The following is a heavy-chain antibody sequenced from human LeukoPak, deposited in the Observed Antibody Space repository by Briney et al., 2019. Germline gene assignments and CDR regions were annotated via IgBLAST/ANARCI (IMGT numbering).Heavy chain of an antibody. Sequence: GGSLRLSGAASGFTASSNYMSWVRQAPGKGLEWVSVIYSGGSTYYADSVKGRFTISRDNSKNTLYLQMNSLRAEDTAVYYCASSPRYCSSTSCLYYYYGMDVWGQGTTVTVSS. CDR3: ASSPRYCSSTSCLYYYYGMDV. CDR2: IYSGGST. J-gene: IGHJ6*02. CDR1: GFTASSNY. V-gene: IGHV3-53*01. D-gene: IGHD2-2*01.